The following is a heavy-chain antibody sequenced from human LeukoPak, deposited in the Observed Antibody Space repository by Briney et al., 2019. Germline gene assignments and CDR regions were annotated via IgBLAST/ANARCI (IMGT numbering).Heavy chain of an antibody. Sequence: GESLKISCKGSGYSFTSYWIGWVRPMPGKGLEWMGIIYPGDSDTSIKYSPSFQGQVTISADKSINTAYLQWRSLKASDTAMYYCARHFLGGGFDPWGQGTLVTVSS. CDR3: ARHFLGGGFDP. D-gene: IGHD1-26*01. CDR1: GYSFTSYW. J-gene: IGHJ5*02. CDR2: IYPGDSDT. V-gene: IGHV5-51*01.